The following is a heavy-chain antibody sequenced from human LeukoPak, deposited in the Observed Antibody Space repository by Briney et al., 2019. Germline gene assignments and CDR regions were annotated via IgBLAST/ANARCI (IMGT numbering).Heavy chain of an antibody. Sequence: SETLSLTCSVSGYSISSGYYWGWIRQPPGKGLEWIGSIYQSGSTYYNPSLKSRVTISVDTSRNQFSLKLSSVTAPDTAVYYCARDSDSEQQLDIWGQGTLVTVSS. D-gene: IGHD6-13*01. J-gene: IGHJ4*02. V-gene: IGHV4-38-2*02. CDR3: ARDSDSEQQLDI. CDR1: GYSISSGYY. CDR2: IYQSGST.